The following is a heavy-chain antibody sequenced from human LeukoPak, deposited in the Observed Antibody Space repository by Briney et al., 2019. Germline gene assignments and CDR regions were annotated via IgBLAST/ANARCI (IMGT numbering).Heavy chain of an antibody. V-gene: IGHV4-4*02. CDR1: GGSVINTNW. D-gene: IGHD3-3*01. CDR2: VHLDGRT. J-gene: IGHJ4*02. Sequence: SGTLSLTCGVSGGSVINTNWWTWVRQPPGKGLEWVVEVHLDGRTNYHPSLERRLTMSVDVSENTVSLKLTSVTAADTAVYYCAREGGFYRPLDYSGQGTLVTVSS. CDR3: AREGGFYRPLDY.